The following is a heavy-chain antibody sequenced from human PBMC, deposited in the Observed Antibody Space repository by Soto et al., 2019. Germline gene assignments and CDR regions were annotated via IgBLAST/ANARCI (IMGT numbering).Heavy chain of an antibody. Sequence: EVQLVESGGGLVQPGGSLRLSCAASGFTFSDHYMDWVRQAPGKALEWVGRIRNKANSYTTEYAASVKGRFTVSRDDSQNSFYLQMNSLKTEDTAVYYRASSWGDYRDFDYWGQGTLVTVSS. J-gene: IGHJ4*02. D-gene: IGHD4-17*01. CDR1: GFTFSDHY. CDR2: IRNKANSYTT. V-gene: IGHV3-72*01. CDR3: ASSWGDYRDFDY.